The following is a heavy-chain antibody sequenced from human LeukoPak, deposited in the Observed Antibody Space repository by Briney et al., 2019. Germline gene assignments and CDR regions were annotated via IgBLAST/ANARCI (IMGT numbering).Heavy chain of an antibody. Sequence: KPSETLSLTCAVYGGSFSGYYWSWIRQPPGKGLEWIGEINHSGSTNYNPSLKSRVTISVDTSKNQFSLKLSSVTAADTAVYYCASKTRDAYNPSGAFDIWGQGTMVTVSS. J-gene: IGHJ3*02. CDR1: GGSFSGYY. CDR2: INHSGST. CDR3: ASKTRDAYNPSGAFDI. V-gene: IGHV4-34*01. D-gene: IGHD5-24*01.